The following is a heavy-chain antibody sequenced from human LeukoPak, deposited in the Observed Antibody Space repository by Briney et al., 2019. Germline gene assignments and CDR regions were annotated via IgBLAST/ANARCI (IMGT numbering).Heavy chain of an antibody. CDR1: GYTFTSYG. Sequence: ASVKVSCKASGYTFTSYGISWVRQAPGQGLEWMGWISAYNGNTNYAQKLQGRVTMTTDTSTSTAYMELRSLRSDDTAVYYCASFPLGYDSSGYYSDYWGQGTLVTVSS. V-gene: IGHV1-18*01. J-gene: IGHJ4*02. CDR3: ASFPLGYDSSGYYSDY. D-gene: IGHD3-22*01. CDR2: ISAYNGNT.